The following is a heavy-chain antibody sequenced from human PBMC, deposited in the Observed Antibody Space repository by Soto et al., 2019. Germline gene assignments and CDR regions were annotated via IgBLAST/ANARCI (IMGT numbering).Heavy chain of an antibody. V-gene: IGHV3-9*01. CDR3: AKCHIVVFGGEFDY. D-gene: IGHD2-21*01. J-gene: IGHJ4*02. CDR2: ISWNSGSI. CDR1: GFTFDDYA. Sequence: EVQLVESGGGLVQPGRSLRLSCAAYGFTFDDYAMHWVRQAPGKGLEWVSGISWNSGSIGYADSVKGRFTISRDNAKNSLYLQMNSLRAEDTALYYCAKCHIVVFGGEFDYWGQGTLVTVSS.